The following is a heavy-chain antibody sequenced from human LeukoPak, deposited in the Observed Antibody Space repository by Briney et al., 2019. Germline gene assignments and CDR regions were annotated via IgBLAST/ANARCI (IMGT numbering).Heavy chain of an antibody. CDR1: GCTFSSYG. V-gene: IGHV3-30*18. CDR2: ISYDGSNK. D-gene: IGHD3-10*01. CDR3: AKAGYYGSGSYCSY. Sequence: GGSLRLACAASGCTFSSYGMHWVRQAPGKGLEWVAVISYDGSNKYYADSVKGRFTISRDNSKNTLYLQMNSLRAEDTAVYYCAKAGYYGSGSYCSYWGQGTLVTVSS. J-gene: IGHJ4*02.